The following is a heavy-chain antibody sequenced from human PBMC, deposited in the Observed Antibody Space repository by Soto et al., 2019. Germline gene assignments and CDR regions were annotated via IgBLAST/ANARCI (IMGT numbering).Heavy chain of an antibody. J-gene: IGHJ4*02. CDR1: GGTFSSYA. Sequence: SVKVSCKASGGTFSSYAISWVRQAPGQGLEWMGGIIPIFGTANYAQKFQGRVTITADESTSTAYMELSSLRSEDTAVYYCARDRDSGYDSPDYWGQGTLVTVSS. CDR3: ARDRDSGYDSPDY. V-gene: IGHV1-69*13. CDR2: IIPIFGTA. D-gene: IGHD5-12*01.